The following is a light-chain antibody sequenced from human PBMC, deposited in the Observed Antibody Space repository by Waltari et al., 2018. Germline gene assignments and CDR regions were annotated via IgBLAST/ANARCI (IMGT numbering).Light chain of an antibody. J-gene: IGLJ3*02. CDR3: AVWDDSLNGQV. V-gene: IGLV1-44*01. Sequence: QSVLTQPPSASGTPGQRVTMSCSGSTSNIGRNPVNWYQQLPGTAPKLLIYSTNQRPSGVPDRLSGSKSGTSASLAIRGLQSEDDADYYCAVWDDSLNGQVFGGGTKLTVL. CDR1: TSNIGRNP. CDR2: STN.